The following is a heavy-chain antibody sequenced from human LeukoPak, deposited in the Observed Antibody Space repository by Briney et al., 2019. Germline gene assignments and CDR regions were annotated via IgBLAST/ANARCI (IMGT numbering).Heavy chain of an antibody. CDR2: MNPNSGNT. CDR1: GYTFTSFD. CDR3: ARRTTTQYYYYYMDV. V-gene: IGHV1-8*01. Sequence: ASVKVSCKASGYTFTSFDINWVRQATGQGLEWVGWMNPNSGNTAYAQKFQGRVTMTRNTSITTAYMELSSLTSEDTAVYYCARRTTTQYYYYYMDVWGKGTTVTTSS. D-gene: IGHD2/OR15-2a*01. J-gene: IGHJ6*03.